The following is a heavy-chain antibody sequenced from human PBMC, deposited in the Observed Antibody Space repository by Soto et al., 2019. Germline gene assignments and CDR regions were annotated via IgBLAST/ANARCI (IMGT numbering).Heavy chain of an antibody. D-gene: IGHD3-10*01. CDR3: ARLWGYYGSGSDDY. Sequence: SETLSRTCIVSGGSISSRSYYWGWIRQPPGKGLEWIGSIYYSGSTYYNPSLKSRVTISVDTSKNQFSLKLSSVTAADTAVYYCARLWGYYGSGSDDYWGQGTLVTVSS. J-gene: IGHJ4*02. CDR1: GGSISSRSYY. V-gene: IGHV4-39*01. CDR2: IYYSGST.